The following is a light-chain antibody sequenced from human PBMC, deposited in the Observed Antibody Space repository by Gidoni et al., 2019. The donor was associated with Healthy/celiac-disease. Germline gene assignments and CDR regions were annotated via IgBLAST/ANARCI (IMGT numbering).Light chain of an antibody. Sequence: DIQMTQSPSSLSASVGDRVTITRRASQSISSYLHWYQQKPRKAPKLLIYGASSLQRGIPSRFSGSGSGAGFTLTISSLQPEDFETYYFQPSYSTPPLLTFGGGTKVEIK. CDR2: GAS. V-gene: IGKV1-39*01. CDR1: QSISSY. J-gene: IGKJ4*01. CDR3: QPSYSTPPLLT.